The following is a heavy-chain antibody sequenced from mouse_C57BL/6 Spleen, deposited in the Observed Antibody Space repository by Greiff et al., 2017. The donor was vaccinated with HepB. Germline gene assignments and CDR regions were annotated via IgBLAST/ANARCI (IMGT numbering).Heavy chain of an antibody. CDR3: ARGYYSNYLDY. V-gene: IGHV1-76*01. D-gene: IGHD2-5*01. CDR1: GYTFTDYY. CDR2: IYPGSGNT. Sequence: VQLKESGAELVRPGASVKLSCKASGYTFTDYYINWVKQRPGQGLEWIARIYPGSGNTYYNEKFKGKATLTAEKSSSTAYMQLSSLTSEDSAVYFCARGYYSNYLDYWGQGTTLTVSS. J-gene: IGHJ2*01.